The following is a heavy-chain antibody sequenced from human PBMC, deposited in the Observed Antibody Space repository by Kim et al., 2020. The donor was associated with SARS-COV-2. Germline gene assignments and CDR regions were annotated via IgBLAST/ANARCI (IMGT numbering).Heavy chain of an antibody. CDR3: ARVLLWFGETAFDP. V-gene: IGHV4-30-2*01. D-gene: IGHD3-10*01. Sequence: SETLSLTCAVSGGSISSGGYSWSWIRQPPGKGLEWIGYIYHSGSTYYNPSLKSRVTISVDRSKNQFSLKLSSVTAADTAVYYCARVLLWFGETAFDPWGQGTLVTVSS. J-gene: IGHJ5*02. CDR2: IYHSGST. CDR1: GGSISSGGYS.